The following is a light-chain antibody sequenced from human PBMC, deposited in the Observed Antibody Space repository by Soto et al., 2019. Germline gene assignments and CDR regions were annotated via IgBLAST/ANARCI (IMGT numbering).Light chain of an antibody. J-gene: IGKJ4*01. V-gene: IGKV4-1*01. CDR2: WAS. CDR3: QQYYSTPLT. Sequence: DIVMTQSVDSLAVSLGERATINCKSSQSVLYSSNNKNYLAWYQQKPGQPPKLLIYWASTRESGVPDRFSGSGSGTDFTLTISSLQAEDVAVYYCQQYYSTPLTFGGGTKVEIK. CDR1: QSVLYSSNNKNY.